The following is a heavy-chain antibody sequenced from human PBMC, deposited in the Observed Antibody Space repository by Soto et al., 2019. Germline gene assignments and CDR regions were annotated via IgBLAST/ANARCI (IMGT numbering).Heavy chain of an antibody. D-gene: IGHD2-2*01. Sequence: GGSLRLSCAASGFTFSSNAMSWVRQAPGKGLEWVSGISGSGGSTYYADSVKGRFTISRDNSKNTLYLQMNSLRAEDTAVYYCAKDFVVVPAASEDWFDPWGQGTLVTVSS. V-gene: IGHV3-23*01. CDR1: GFTFSSNA. J-gene: IGHJ5*02. CDR3: AKDFVVVPAASEDWFDP. CDR2: ISGSGGST.